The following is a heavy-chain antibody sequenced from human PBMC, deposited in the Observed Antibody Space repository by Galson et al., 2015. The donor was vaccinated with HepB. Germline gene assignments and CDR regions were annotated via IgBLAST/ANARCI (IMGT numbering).Heavy chain of an antibody. V-gene: IGHV3-11*03. CDR3: ARQRYGTNVFDI. J-gene: IGHJ3*02. CDR2: ISSSSGHT. Sequence: SLRLSCAASGFTFGDYYMTWIRQPPGKGLECVSHISSSSGHTNYADSVKGRFTISRDNAKKSLFLQMNSLRAEDTALYYCARQRYGTNVFDIWGQGTMVTVSS. D-gene: IGHD1-7*01. CDR1: GFTFGDYY.